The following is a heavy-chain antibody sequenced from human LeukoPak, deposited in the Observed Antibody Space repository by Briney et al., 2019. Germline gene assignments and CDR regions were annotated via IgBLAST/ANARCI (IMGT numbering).Heavy chain of an antibody. D-gene: IGHD3-10*01. CDR1: GGSISSYN. V-gene: IGHV4-59*01. Sequence: SETLSLTCTVSGGSISSYNWSWIRQPPGKGLEWIGYIYYSGSTNYNPSLKSRVTISVDTSKNQFSLKLSSVTAADTAAYYCARDTYGSGSYYNGPYYYGMDVWGQGTTVTVPS. J-gene: IGHJ6*02. CDR3: ARDTYGSGSYYNGPYYYGMDV. CDR2: IYYSGST.